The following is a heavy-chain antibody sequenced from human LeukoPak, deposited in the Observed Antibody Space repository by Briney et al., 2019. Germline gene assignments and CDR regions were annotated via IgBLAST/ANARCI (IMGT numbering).Heavy chain of an antibody. J-gene: IGHJ3*02. CDR2: NYTSWST. CDR1: GGSISSYY. V-gene: IGHV4-4*07. D-gene: IGHD3-22*01. CDR3: ARDPLYYYDSVDAFDI. Sequence: SETLFLTCTVSGGSISSYYLSWIQKPAGKGLERIGSNYTSWSTNYNPSPQSRVTMSVETSKYKFSVKLSSVTAADTAVYYCARDPLYYYDSVDAFDIWGQGTMVTVSS.